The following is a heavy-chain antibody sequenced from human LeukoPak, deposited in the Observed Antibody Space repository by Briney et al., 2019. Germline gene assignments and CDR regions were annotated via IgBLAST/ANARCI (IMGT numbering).Heavy chain of an antibody. CDR2: IRYDGSNK. D-gene: IGHD2-2*01. Sequence: GGSLRLSCAASGFTFSSYGMHWVRQAPGKGLEWVAFIRYDGSNKYYADSVKGRFTISRDNSKNTLYLQMNSLRAEDTAVYYCARVVGVPAALGYFDYWGQGTLVTVSS. CDR1: GFTFSSYG. CDR3: ARVVGVPAALGYFDY. J-gene: IGHJ4*02. V-gene: IGHV3-30*02.